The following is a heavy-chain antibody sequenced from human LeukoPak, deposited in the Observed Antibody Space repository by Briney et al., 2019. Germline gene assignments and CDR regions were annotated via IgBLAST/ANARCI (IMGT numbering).Heavy chain of an antibody. CDR3: ARSLIDDNILTTYYGKGFDI. CDR2: INPKSGGT. J-gene: IGHJ3*02. Sequence: VSSVKVSCKASGYTFTGYYMHWVRQPPGQGLEWMGWINPKSGGTKYAQKFQGRVTMTRDTSISTAYMELSRLRSDDTAVYYCARSLIDDNILTTYYGKGFDIWGQGTMVTVSS. D-gene: IGHD3-9*01. V-gene: IGHV1-2*02. CDR1: GYTFTGYY.